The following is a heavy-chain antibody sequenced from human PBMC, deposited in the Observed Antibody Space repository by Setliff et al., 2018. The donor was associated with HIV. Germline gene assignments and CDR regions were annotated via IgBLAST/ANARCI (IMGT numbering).Heavy chain of an antibody. CDR3: ARDGGDPRYSGTYNY. V-gene: IGHV4-39*07. J-gene: IGHJ4*02. CDR1: GGSISSSRYY. D-gene: IGHD1-26*01. CDR2: IYYSGTT. Sequence: SETLSLTCTVSGGSISSSRYYWGWIRQPPGMGLEWIGSIYYSGTTYYNPSLKSRVTISVDTSKNQFSLKLTSVTAADTAMYFCARDGGDPRYSGTYNYWGQGALVTVTS.